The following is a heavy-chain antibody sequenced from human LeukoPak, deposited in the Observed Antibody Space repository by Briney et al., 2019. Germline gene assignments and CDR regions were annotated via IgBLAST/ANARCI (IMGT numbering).Heavy chain of an antibody. D-gene: IGHD3-9*01. Sequence: GESLKISCKGSGYSFTSYWIGWVRQMPGKGLEWMGIIHPADSDIRYSPSLQGQVTISADRSISTAYLQWSSLKASDTAMYYCARQRDYDILTGYEFDPWGQGTLVTVSS. V-gene: IGHV5-51*01. J-gene: IGHJ5*02. CDR3: ARQRDYDILTGYEFDP. CDR2: IHPADSDI. CDR1: GYSFTSYW.